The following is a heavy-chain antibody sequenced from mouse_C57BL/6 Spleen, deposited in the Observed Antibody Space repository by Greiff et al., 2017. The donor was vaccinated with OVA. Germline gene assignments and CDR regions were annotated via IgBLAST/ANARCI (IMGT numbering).Heavy chain of an antibody. D-gene: IGHD2-4*01. V-gene: IGHV1-26*01. CDR2: INPNNGGT. J-gene: IGHJ2*01. CDR1: GYTFTDYY. Sequence: EVLLQQSGPELVKPGASVKISCKASGYTFTDYYMNWVKQSHGKSLEWIGDINPNNGGTSYNQKFKGKATLTVDKSSSTAYMELRSLTSEDSAVYYCARGYYDYDVYFDYWGQGTTLTVSS. CDR3: ARGYYDYDVYFDY.